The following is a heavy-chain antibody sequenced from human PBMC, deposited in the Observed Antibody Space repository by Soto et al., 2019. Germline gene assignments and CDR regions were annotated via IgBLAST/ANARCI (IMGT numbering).Heavy chain of an antibody. V-gene: IGHV4-31*03. CDR3: ARGDSQVSSVFDY. CDR1: GCNFPNRGDY. D-gene: IGHD3-16*01. Sequence: SETLSLTCTVSGCNFPNRGDYLIWIRQEPGKGLEWIGYTHYSGDTSYNPSLRSRVTVSTDTSKTQFSLRLRSVTSADTAVYYCARGDSQVSSVFDYWGQGMGVSVSS. CDR2: THYSGDT. J-gene: IGHJ4*02.